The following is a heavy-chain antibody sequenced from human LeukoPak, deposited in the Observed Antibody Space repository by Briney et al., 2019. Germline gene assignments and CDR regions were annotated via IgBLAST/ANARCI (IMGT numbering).Heavy chain of an antibody. CDR2: IYYSGST. CDR1: GVSIRSGGYS. Sequence: SETLSLTCAVSGVSIRSGGYSWSWIRQPPGKGLEWIGYIYYSGSTYYNPPLKSRVTISVDTSKNQFSLKLSSVTAADTALYYCARESNYHGSGTGWFDPWGQGTLVTVSS. CDR3: ARESNYHGSGTGWFDP. J-gene: IGHJ5*02. D-gene: IGHD3-10*01. V-gene: IGHV4-30-4*07.